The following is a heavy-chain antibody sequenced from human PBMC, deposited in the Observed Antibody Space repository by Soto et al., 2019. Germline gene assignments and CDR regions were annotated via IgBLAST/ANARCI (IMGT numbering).Heavy chain of an antibody. CDR3: ARVLGPAGNDYYYYGMDV. CDR2: ISYDGSNK. D-gene: IGHD2-2*01. J-gene: IGHJ6*02. CDR1: GFTFSTYV. V-gene: IGHV3-30-3*01. Sequence: PGGSLRLSCAASGFTFSTYVMHWVRQAPGKGLEWVAIISYDGSNKYYADSVKGRFTISRDNSKNTLYVQMNSLRAEDTAVYYCARVLGPAGNDYYYYGMDVWGQGTTVTVSS.